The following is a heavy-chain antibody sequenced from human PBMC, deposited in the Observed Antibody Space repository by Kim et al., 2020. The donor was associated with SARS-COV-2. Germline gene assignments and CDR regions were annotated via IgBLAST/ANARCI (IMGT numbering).Heavy chain of an antibody. CDR1: GGTFSSYA. Sequence: SVKVSCKASGGTFSSYAISWVRQAPGQGLEWMGRIIPILGIANYAQKFQGRVTITADKSTSTAYMELSSLRSEDTAVYYCARAGYDFDYYYSMDVWGQGTTVTVSS. CDR3: ARAGYDFDYYYSMDV. CDR2: IIPILGIA. V-gene: IGHV1-69*04. J-gene: IGHJ6*02. D-gene: IGHD3-3*01.